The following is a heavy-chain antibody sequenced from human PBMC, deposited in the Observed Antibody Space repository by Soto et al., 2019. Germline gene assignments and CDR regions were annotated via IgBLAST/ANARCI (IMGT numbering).Heavy chain of an antibody. CDR3: ARDLGIAAPISYGMDV. D-gene: IGHD6-25*01. Sequence: SVKVSCKASGGTFSSYAISWVRQAPGQGLEWMGGIIPIFGTANYAQKFQGRVTITADKSTSTAYMELSSLRFEDTAVYYCARDLGIAAPISYGMDVWGQGTTVTVSS. CDR2: IIPIFGTA. J-gene: IGHJ6*02. CDR1: GGTFSSYA. V-gene: IGHV1-69*06.